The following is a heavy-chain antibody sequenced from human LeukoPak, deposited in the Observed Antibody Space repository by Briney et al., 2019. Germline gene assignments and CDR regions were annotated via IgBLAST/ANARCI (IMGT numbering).Heavy chain of an antibody. Sequence: ASVKVSCKASGYTFTGYYMHWVRQAPGQGLEWMGWINPNSGGTNYAQKFQGRVTMTRDTSISTAYMELSRLRSDDTAVYYCARGSARGVYYFDYWGQGTLVTVSS. V-gene: IGHV1-2*02. CDR2: INPNSGGT. CDR1: GYTFTGYY. D-gene: IGHD6-6*01. J-gene: IGHJ4*02. CDR3: ARGSARGVYYFDY.